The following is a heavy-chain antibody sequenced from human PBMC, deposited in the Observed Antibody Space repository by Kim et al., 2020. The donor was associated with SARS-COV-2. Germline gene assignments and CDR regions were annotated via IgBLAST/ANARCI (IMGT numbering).Heavy chain of an antibody. J-gene: IGHJ4*02. CDR3: VRDPYGPGGY. CDR1: GFTFSSNW. Sequence: GGSLRLSCAASGFTFSSNWMHWVRQVPGKGLVWVSHINSDGRTTSYANSMKGRFTISRDNAKNTLYLQMNSLRAEDTAVYYCVRDPYGPGGYWGQGALVTVSS. D-gene: IGHD3-10*01. V-gene: IGHV3-74*01. CDR2: INSDGRTT.